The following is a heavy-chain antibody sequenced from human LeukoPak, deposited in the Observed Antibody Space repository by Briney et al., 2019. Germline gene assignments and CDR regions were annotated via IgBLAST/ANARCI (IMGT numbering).Heavy chain of an antibody. CDR3: AREFGSGTFD. CDR1: GFIVSNYY. CDR2: IYNGGAT. V-gene: IGHV3-53*01. Sequence: GGSLRLSCAASGFIVSNYYVNWVRQAPGKGLECVSVIYNGGATYYADSVKGRFTISRDNSKNTLYLQMNGLRAEDTAVYFCAREFGSGTFDWGQGTLVTVSS. D-gene: IGHD2-2*01. J-gene: IGHJ4*02.